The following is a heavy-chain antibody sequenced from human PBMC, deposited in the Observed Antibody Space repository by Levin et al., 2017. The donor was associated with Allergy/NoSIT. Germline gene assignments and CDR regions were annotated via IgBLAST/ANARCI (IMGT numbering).Heavy chain of an antibody. CDR1: GGSISSNNW. Sequence: SQTLSLTCTVSGGSISSNNWWSWVRQPPGKGLEWIGEIFHSGSTNCNPSLKSRVTISLDKSKNQFSLNLTSVTAADTAVYYCVRIPPYASTFDCRGQGTLVSVSS. V-gene: IGHV4-4*02. CDR2: IFHSGST. J-gene: IGHJ4*02. D-gene: IGHD2-2*01. CDR3: VRIPPYASTFDC.